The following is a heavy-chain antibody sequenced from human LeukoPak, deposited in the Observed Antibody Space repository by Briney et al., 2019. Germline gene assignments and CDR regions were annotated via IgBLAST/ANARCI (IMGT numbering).Heavy chain of an antibody. Sequence: PGGSLRLSCAASEFTFSALWMSWVRQAPGKGLEWVANINQDGSRKHYVDSVKGRFTVSRDNAENSLYLQTYSLRGEDTAMYYCARLWGDATIFDLWGQGTLVTVSS. CDR1: EFTFSALW. CDR2: INQDGSRK. V-gene: IGHV3-7*01. J-gene: IGHJ4*02. CDR3: ARLWGDATIFDL. D-gene: IGHD5-12*01.